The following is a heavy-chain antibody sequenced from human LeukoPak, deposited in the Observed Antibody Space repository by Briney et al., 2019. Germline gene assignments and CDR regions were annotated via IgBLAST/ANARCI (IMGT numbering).Heavy chain of an antibody. D-gene: IGHD2-2*03. CDR1: GYSISSGYY. Sequence: SETLSLTCAVSGYSISSGYYWGWIRQAPGKGLEWIGSIYHSGSTYYNPSLKSRVTISVDTSKNQFSLKLSSVTAADTAVYYCARVGYCSSTSCYAGALDYWGQGALVTVSS. CDR2: IYHSGST. CDR3: ARVGYCSSTSCYAGALDY. V-gene: IGHV4-38-2*01. J-gene: IGHJ4*02.